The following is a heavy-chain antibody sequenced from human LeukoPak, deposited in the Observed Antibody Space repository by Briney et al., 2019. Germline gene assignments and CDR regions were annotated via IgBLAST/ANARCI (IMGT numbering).Heavy chain of an antibody. CDR2: IYHSGST. V-gene: IGHV4-30-2*01. CDR3: ARARGADWFDP. J-gene: IGHJ5*02. D-gene: IGHD4-17*01. Sequence: SQTLSLTCAVSGGSIGSGVYSWSWIRQPPGKGLGWIGYIYHSGSTCYNPSLKSRVTISVDRSKNQFSLKLSSVTAADTAVYYCARARGADWFDPWGQGTLVTVSS. CDR1: GGSIGSGVYS.